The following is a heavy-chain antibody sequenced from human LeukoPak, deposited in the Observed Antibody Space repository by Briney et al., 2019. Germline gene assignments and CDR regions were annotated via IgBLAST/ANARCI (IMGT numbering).Heavy chain of an antibody. J-gene: IGHJ3*02. CDR3: ARDYGDYAAFDI. D-gene: IGHD4-17*01. Sequence: KASETLSLTCTVSGCSISSGGYYWSWIRQHPGKGLEWIGYIYYSGSTYYNPSLKSRVTISVDTSKNQFSLMLSSVTAADTAVYYCARDYGDYAAFDIWGQGTMVTVSS. CDR2: IYYSGST. V-gene: IGHV4-31*03. CDR1: GCSISSGGYY.